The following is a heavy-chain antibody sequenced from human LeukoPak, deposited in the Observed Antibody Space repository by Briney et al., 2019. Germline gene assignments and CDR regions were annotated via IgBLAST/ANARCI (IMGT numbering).Heavy chain of an antibody. CDR1: GFTFSRYG. J-gene: IGHJ5*02. V-gene: IGHV3-30*19. CDR2: IWYDGSNK. D-gene: IGHD1-14*01. CDR3: ARANRVPGWFDP. Sequence: GGSLRLSCAASGFTFSRYGMHWVRQAPGKGLEWVAVIWYDGSNKYYADSVKGRFTISRDNSKNTLYLQMNSLRAEDTAVYYCARANRVPGWFDPWGQGTLVTVSS.